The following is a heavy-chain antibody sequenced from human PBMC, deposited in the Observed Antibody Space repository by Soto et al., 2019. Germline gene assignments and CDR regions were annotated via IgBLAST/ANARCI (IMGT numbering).Heavy chain of an antibody. Sequence: GESLKISCAASGFTFSSYAMSWVRQAPGKGLEWVSTISGSGGSTHYADSVKGRFTISRDNSKNTLYLQMNSLRAEDTAVYYCASGLGYCTNGVCYTRYFDYWGQGTLVTVSS. CDR3: ASGLGYCTNGVCYTRYFDY. CDR1: GFTFSSYA. D-gene: IGHD2-8*01. V-gene: IGHV3-23*01. CDR2: ISGSGGST. J-gene: IGHJ4*02.